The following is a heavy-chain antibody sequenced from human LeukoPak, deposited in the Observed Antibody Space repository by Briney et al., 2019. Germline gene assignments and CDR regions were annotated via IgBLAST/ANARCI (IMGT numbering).Heavy chain of an antibody. D-gene: IGHD3-22*01. J-gene: IGHJ4*02. CDR2: INVEGNYI. Sequence: QPGKSLRLSCAASGFTVSRYWMHWVRQAPGKGLVWVARINVEGNYIDYAESVKGRFTISRDSAKNTFYLRMNSVRAEDTAVYSCARDLTGPYDHWGQGTLVTVSS. V-gene: IGHV3-74*01. CDR1: GFTVSRYW. CDR3: ARDLTGPYDH.